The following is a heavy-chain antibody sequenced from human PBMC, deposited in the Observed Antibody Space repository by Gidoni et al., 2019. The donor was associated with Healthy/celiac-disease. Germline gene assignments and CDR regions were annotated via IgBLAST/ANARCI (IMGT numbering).Heavy chain of an antibody. CDR3: AASKQLVRAIDY. D-gene: IGHD6-6*01. Sequence: EVQLFESGGGLVQPGGSLRLSCAASGFPFSSYAMSWVRQAPGKGLEWVSAIRGSGGSTYYADAVKGRFTISRDNSKNTLYLQMNSLRAEDTAVYYCAASKQLVRAIDYWGQGTLVTVSS. J-gene: IGHJ4*02. CDR1: GFPFSSYA. CDR2: IRGSGGST. V-gene: IGHV3-23*01.